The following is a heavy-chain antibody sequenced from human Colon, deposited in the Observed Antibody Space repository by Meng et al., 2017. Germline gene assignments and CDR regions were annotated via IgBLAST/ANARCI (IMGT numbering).Heavy chain of an antibody. CDR2: ISGSGDFT. V-gene: IGHV3-23*01. J-gene: IGHJ5*02. Sequence: GESLKISCAASGFTFSSYGMSWVRQAPGKGLEWVSAISGSGDFTYYADSVKGRFTISRDNSKNTLYLQMNSLRGEDTAVYFCAKDPPLAVPPRGYWFDPWGLGTLVTVSS. D-gene: IGHD6-19*01. CDR1: GFTFSSYG. CDR3: AKDPPLAVPPRGYWFDP.